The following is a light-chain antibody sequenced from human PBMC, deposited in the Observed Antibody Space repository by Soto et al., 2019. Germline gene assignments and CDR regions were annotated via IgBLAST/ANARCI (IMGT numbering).Light chain of an antibody. J-gene: IGKJ1*01. CDR1: QSVSSN. Sequence: ERVRTRSPATLSVSPGERATLSCRASQSVSSNLAWYQQKPGQAPRLLIYDASTRATGIPARFSGSGSGTEFTLTISSLQSEDFAVYYCQQYNNWWTFGQGTKVDIK. V-gene: IGKV3D-15*01. CDR3: QQYNNWWT. CDR2: DAS.